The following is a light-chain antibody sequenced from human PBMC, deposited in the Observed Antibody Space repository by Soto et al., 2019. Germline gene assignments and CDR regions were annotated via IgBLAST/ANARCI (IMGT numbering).Light chain of an antibody. J-gene: IGKJ1*01. CDR2: GAS. CDR3: QQYSAWPLT. Sequence: EIVMMQSPVTLSVSPGERATLSCRSSQSVSGNYIAWYQQKPGQAPRLLIYGASTRATGIPGRFTGSGSGTEFTLSITSLQSEDFAVYYCQQYSAWPLTFGQGTTVEIK. CDR1: QSVSGN. V-gene: IGKV3-15*01.